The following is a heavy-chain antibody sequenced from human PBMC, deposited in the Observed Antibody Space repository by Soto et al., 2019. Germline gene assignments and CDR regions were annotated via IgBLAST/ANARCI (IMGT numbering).Heavy chain of an antibody. CDR3: AHRRRGSYFDF. Sequence: QITLKESGPTLVKPTQTLTLTCTFSGFSLSTSGVGVGWIRQPPGKALEWLALIYWDDDKRYSPSLKSRLTIPKDTSKNQVVLTMTNMDPVDTSTDYGAHRRRGSYFDFWGQGTLVTVSS. CDR1: GFSLSTSGVG. CDR2: IYWDDDK. V-gene: IGHV2-5*02. D-gene: IGHD3-16*01. J-gene: IGHJ4*02.